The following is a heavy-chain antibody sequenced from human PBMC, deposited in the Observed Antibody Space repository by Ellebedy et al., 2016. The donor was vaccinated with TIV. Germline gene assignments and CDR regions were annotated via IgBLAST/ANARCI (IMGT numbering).Heavy chain of an antibody. CDR2: IIPIFGTA. D-gene: IGHD6-13*01. J-gene: IGHJ4*02. CDR3: ARDSGYERRFDY. Sequence: ASVKVSCKASGGTFSSHAISWVRQAPGQGLEWMGGIIPIFGTANYAQKFQGRVTITADESTSTAYMELGSLRSEDTAVYYWARDSGYERRFDYWGQGTLVTVSS. CDR1: GGTFSSHA. V-gene: IGHV1-69*13.